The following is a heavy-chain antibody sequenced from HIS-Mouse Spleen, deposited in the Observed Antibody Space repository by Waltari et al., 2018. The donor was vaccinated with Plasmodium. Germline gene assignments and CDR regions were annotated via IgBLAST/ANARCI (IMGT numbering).Heavy chain of an antibody. D-gene: IGHD3-9*01. Sequence: QVQLQESGPGLVKPSETLSLTCTVSGGSISSYYWSWIRQPPGKGLEWIGYIYYSGSTNNNPTLMSRVTRAVDPSKNQFSLKLSSVTAADTAVYYCAREPYDILTGYYDAFDIWGQGTMVTVSS. J-gene: IGHJ3*02. CDR1: GGSISSYY. CDR2: IYYSGST. V-gene: IGHV4-59*01. CDR3: AREPYDILTGYYDAFDI.